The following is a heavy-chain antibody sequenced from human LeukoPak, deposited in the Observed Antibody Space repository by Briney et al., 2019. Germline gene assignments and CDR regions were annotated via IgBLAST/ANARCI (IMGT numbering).Heavy chain of an antibody. J-gene: IGHJ6*02. CDR1: GFTFSSYG. Sequence: GGSLRLSCAASGFTFSSYGMHWVRQAPGKGLEWVAVISYDGSHKYSADSVKGRFTISRDNSKNTLYLQMNSLRTEDTAVCFCSASRPHYGDYYGLDVWGHGTTVTVSS. V-gene: IGHV3-30*03. D-gene: IGHD4/OR15-4a*01. CDR3: SASRPHYGDYYGLDV. CDR2: ISYDGSHK.